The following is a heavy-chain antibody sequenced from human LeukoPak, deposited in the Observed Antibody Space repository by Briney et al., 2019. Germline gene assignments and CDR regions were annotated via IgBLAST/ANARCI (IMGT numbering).Heavy chain of an antibody. J-gene: IGHJ4*02. CDR2: ISYDGSNK. CDR3: ARGSFVFDSSRGLFDY. Sequence: GGSLRLSCAASGFTFSSYAMHWVRQAPGKGLEWVAVISYDGSNKYYADSVKGRFTISRDNSKNTLYLQMNSLRAEDTAVYYCARGSFVFDSSRGLFDYWGQGTLVTVSS. V-gene: IGHV3-30*04. D-gene: IGHD3-22*01. CDR1: GFTFSSYA.